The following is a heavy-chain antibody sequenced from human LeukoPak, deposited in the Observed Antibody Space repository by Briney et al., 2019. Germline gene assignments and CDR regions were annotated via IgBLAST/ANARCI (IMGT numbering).Heavy chain of an antibody. Sequence: GESLKISCKASGYIFTSYWIGWVRQMPGKGLEWMGIIYPGDSDTRYSPSFQGQVTISADKSISTAYLQWSSLKASDTAMYYCATKEWLLLEDYYYYYMDVWGKGTTVTVSS. CDR3: ATKEWLLLEDYYYYYMDV. CDR1: GYIFTSYW. J-gene: IGHJ6*03. CDR2: IYPGDSDT. V-gene: IGHV5-51*01. D-gene: IGHD3-22*01.